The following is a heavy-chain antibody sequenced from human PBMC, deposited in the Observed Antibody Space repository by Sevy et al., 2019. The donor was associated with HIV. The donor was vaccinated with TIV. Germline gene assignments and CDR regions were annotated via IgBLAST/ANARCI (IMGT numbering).Heavy chain of an antibody. CDR3: TRVEGDADWGMDV. J-gene: IGHJ6*02. Sequence: GGSLRLSWRASGFTFDDYTMSWVRQAPGKGLEWVAFIRSKAYGGTTEYAASVKGRFTISRDESKSIAYLQMNSLKSEDTAVYYCTRVEGDADWGMDVWGQGTTVTVSS. CDR2: IRSKAYGGTT. CDR1: GFTFDDYT. V-gene: IGHV3-49*04. D-gene: IGHD3-9*01.